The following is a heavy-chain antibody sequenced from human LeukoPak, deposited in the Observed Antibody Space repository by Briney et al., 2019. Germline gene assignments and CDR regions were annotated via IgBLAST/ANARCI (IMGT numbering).Heavy chain of an antibody. Sequence: PSETLSLTCTVSGVSISSGTYYWSWIRQPAGKGLEWIGRIYTSGSTNYNPSLKSRVTISVDTSKNQFSLKLSSVTAADTAVYYCARVWTIFGQRAFDIWGQGIMVTVSS. J-gene: IGHJ3*02. CDR2: IYTSGST. D-gene: IGHD3-3*01. V-gene: IGHV4-61*02. CDR3: ARVWTIFGQRAFDI. CDR1: GVSISSGTYY.